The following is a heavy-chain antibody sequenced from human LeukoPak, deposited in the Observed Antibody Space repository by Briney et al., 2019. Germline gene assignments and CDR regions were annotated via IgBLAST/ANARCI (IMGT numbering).Heavy chain of an antibody. CDR2: IIPIFGTA. V-gene: IGHV1-69*05. J-gene: IGHJ4*02. D-gene: IGHD6-6*01. CDR1: GGTFSSYA. CDR3: ARNDKYSSSSLAYDY. Sequence: VASVKVSCKASGGTFSSYAISWVRQAPGQGLEWMGGIIPIFGTANYAQKFQGRVTITTDESTSTAYMELSSLRSEDTAVYYCARNDKYSSSSLAYDYWGQGTLVTVSS.